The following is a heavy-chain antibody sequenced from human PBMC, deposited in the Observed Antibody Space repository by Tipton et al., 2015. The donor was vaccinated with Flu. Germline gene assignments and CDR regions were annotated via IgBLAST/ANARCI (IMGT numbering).Heavy chain of an antibody. CDR2: VELTGNP. Sequence: TLSLTCTVSGDSISRYHWTWIRQPAGKGLEYIGRVELTGNPNYNPSLKSRVTISVDASRDQLSLKMTSVTAADAAVYYCAKDSVAVAGMYYGMDVWGQGTTVIVSS. J-gene: IGHJ6*02. CDR3: AKDSVAVAGMYYGMDV. CDR1: GDSISRYH. V-gene: IGHV4-4*07. D-gene: IGHD6-19*01.